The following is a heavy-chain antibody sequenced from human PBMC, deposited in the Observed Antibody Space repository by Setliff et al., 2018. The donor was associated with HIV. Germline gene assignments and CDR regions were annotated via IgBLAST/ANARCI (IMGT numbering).Heavy chain of an antibody. V-gene: IGHV7-4-1*02. CDR3: ARGGADYGMDV. CDR2: INTNTGSP. Sequence: ASVKVSCKASGYTFTKYAMSWVRQAPGQGLEWVGWINTNTGSPTYAQGFTGRFVFSLDTSVSTAYLQISSLKAEDTAVYYCARGGADYGMDVWGQGTTVTVSS. J-gene: IGHJ6*02. CDR1: GYTFTKYA. D-gene: IGHD3-16*01.